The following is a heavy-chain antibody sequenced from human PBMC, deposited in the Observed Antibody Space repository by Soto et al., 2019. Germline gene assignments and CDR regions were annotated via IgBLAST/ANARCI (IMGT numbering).Heavy chain of an antibody. CDR3: AARGEGYCSSTSCPHGMDV. Sequence: SETLSLTCAVYGGSFSGYYWSWIRQPPGEELEWIGEINHSGSTNYNPSLKSRVTISVDTSKNQFSLKLSSVTAADTAVYYCAARGEGYCSSTSCPHGMDVWGQGTTVTVSS. CDR1: GGSFSGYY. J-gene: IGHJ6*02. V-gene: IGHV4-34*01. D-gene: IGHD2-2*01. CDR2: INHSGST.